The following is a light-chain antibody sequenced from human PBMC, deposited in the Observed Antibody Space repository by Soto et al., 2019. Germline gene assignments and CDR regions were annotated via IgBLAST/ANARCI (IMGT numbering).Light chain of an antibody. Sequence: ETVMTQSPGTLSVSPGESATLYCGASQSVSNNLAWYQQTPGQAPRLLIYGASTRATGIPARFSGSGSGTQFTLTISSLQSEDFAVYYCQQYENWPITFGQGTRLEIK. J-gene: IGKJ5*01. V-gene: IGKV3-15*01. CDR1: QSVSNN. CDR2: GAS. CDR3: QQYENWPIT.